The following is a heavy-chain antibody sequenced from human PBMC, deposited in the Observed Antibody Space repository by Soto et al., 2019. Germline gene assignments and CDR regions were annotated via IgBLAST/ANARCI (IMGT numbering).Heavy chain of an antibody. CDR2: INHSGST. CDR3: AHFTGYDAFDI. J-gene: IGHJ3*02. Sequence: PSETLSLTCAVYGGSFSGYYWSWIRQPPGKGLEWIGEINHSGSTNYNPSLKSRVTISVDTSKNQFSLKLSSVTAADTAVYYCAHFTGYDAFDIWGQGTMVTVSS. V-gene: IGHV4-34*01. D-gene: IGHD3-10*01. CDR1: GGSFSGYY.